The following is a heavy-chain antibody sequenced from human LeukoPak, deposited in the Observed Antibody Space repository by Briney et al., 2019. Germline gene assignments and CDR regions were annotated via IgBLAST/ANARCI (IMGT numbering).Heavy chain of an antibody. D-gene: IGHD3-10*01. CDR2: INHSGST. Sequence: PSETLSLTCAVYGGSFSGYYWSWIRQPPGKGLEWIGEINHSGSTNYNPSLKSRVTISVDTSKNQFSLKLSSVTAADTAVYYCAGTYGSAIYDYWGQGTLVTVSS. V-gene: IGHV4-34*01. CDR3: AGTYGSAIYDY. CDR1: GGSFSGYY. J-gene: IGHJ4*02.